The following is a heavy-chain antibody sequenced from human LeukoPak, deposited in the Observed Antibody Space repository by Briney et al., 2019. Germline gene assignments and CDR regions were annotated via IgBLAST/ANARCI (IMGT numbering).Heavy chain of an antibody. J-gene: IGHJ4*02. CDR1: GFTVSSNY. CDR2: IYSGGST. V-gene: IGHV3-53*01. D-gene: IGHD6-6*01. Sequence: PGGSLRLSCAASGFTVSSNYMSWVRQAPGKGLEWVSVIYSGGSTYYADSVKGRFTISKDNSKNTLYLQMNSLRAEDTAVYYCARAWYSSSTFDYWGQGTLVTVSS. CDR3: ARAWYSSSTFDY.